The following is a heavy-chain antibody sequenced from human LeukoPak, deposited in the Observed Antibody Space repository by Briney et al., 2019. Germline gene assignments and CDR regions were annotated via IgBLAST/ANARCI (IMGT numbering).Heavy chain of an antibody. CDR2: ISGSGGST. CDR1: GFTFSSYA. D-gene: IGHD6-19*01. J-gene: IGHJ4*02. CDR3: AKVSAVAGTFDY. Sequence: GGSLSLSFAASGFTFSSYAMSWVRQAPGKGLGWVSAISGSGGSTYYADSVKGRFTISRDNSKNTLYLQMNSLRAEDTAVYYCAKVSAVAGTFDYWGQGTLVTVSS. V-gene: IGHV3-23*01.